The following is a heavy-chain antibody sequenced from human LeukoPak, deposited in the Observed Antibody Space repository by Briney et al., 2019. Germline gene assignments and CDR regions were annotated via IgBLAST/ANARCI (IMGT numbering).Heavy chain of an antibody. CDR1: GYSISSGYY. V-gene: IGHV4-38-2*01. Sequence: SETLSLTCAVSGYSISSGYYWGWIRLPPGKGLEWIGTIYHSGSTYYNPSLKSRVTISVDTSKNQFSLKLSSVTAADTAVYYCARLGYCSSTSCYYFDYWGQGTLVTVSS. D-gene: IGHD2-2*01. J-gene: IGHJ4*02. CDR3: ARLGYCSSTSCYYFDY. CDR2: IYHSGST.